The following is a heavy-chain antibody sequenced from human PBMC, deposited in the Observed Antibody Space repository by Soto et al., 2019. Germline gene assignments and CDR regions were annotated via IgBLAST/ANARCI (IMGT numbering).Heavy chain of an antibody. D-gene: IGHD3-10*01. CDR2: IYHSGST. V-gene: IGHV4-30-2*01. Sequence: QLQLQESGSGLVKPSQTLSLTCAVSGGSISSGGYSWSWIRQPPGKGLEWIGYIYHSGSTYYNPSLKSRVTISVDRSKNQFSLKLSSVTAADTAVYYCARDTANYGSGSPYYYYYGMDVWGQGTKVTVSS. CDR3: ARDTANYGSGSPYYYYYGMDV. CDR1: GGSISSGGYS. J-gene: IGHJ6*02.